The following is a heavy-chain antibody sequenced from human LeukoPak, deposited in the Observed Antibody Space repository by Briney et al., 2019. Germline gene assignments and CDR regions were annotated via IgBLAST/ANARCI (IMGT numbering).Heavy chain of an antibody. CDR1: GFTFSSYS. CDR3: ARGSEMRRYIDY. J-gene: IGHJ4*02. CDR2: ISSSSSYI. V-gene: IGHV3-21*01. Sequence: GGSLRLSCAASGFTFSSYSMNWVRQAPGKGLEWVSSISSSSSYIYYADSVKGRFTISRDNAKNSLYLQMNSLRAEDTAVYYCARGSEMRRYIDYWGQGTLVTVSS. D-gene: IGHD1-14*01.